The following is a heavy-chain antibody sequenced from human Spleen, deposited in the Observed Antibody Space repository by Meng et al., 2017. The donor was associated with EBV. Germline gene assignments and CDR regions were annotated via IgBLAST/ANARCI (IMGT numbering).Heavy chain of an antibody. V-gene: IGHV1-69*01. Sequence: NPWSWGLVSCQVSGCTLINFAITWVRMDHGQGLEGVGGIIPVLGAKNVAQNLQGRVTIIADESTSTANMELSGLTSEDTAVYYCARDKGETVTTPYFDFWGQGTLVTVSS. CDR2: IIPVLGAK. CDR3: ARDKGETVTTPYFDF. CDR1: GCTLINFA. J-gene: IGHJ4*02. D-gene: IGHD1-14*01.